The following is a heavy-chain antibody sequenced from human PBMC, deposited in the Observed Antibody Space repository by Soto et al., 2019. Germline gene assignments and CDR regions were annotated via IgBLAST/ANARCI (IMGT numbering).Heavy chain of an antibody. Sequence: QVQLQESGPGLVKPSETLSLTCTVSGGSISSYYWSWIRQPPGKGLEWIGYIYYSGSTNYNPSLKSRVTISVDTSKNQFSLKLSSVTAADTAVYYCARWGYGMSVGPWFDPWGQGTLVTVSS. J-gene: IGHJ5*02. V-gene: IGHV4-59*01. CDR2: IYYSGST. CDR3: ARWGYGMSVGPWFDP. D-gene: IGHD5-18*01. CDR1: GGSISSYY.